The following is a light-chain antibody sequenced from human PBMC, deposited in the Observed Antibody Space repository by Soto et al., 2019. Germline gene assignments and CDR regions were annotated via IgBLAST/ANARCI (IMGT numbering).Light chain of an antibody. CDR2: LGS. CDR1: QSLLHSNGYNY. J-gene: IGKJ4*01. Sequence: DIVMTQSPLSLPVTPGEPASISCRSSQSLLHSNGYNYLDWFLQKPGQSPQLLIYLGSNRASGVPERFSGSGSGTDFTLKISRAEAEDVGVYYCMQALQPPESFGGGTKVEIQ. V-gene: IGKV2-28*01. CDR3: MQALQPPES.